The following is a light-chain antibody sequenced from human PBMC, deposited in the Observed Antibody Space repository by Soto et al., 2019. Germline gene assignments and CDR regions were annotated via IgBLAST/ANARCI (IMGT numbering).Light chain of an antibody. J-gene: IGKJ5*01. CDR2: GAS. Sequence: ATVSLKANQSVSSDYLAWYHQKPGQPPRLLTYGASSRATGIPDRFICSRSATDVTVLMTRHSCGDFAVNYGRQYGTSATFGQGTRLEIK. CDR3: RQYGTSAT. CDR1: QSVSSDY. V-gene: IGKV3-20*01.